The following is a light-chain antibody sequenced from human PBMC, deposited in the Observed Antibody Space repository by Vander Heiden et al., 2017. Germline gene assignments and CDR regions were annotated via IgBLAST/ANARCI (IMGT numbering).Light chain of an antibody. V-gene: IGKV3-15*01. CDR3: QQYNNCPST. CDR2: VAS. Sequence: EIVITQSPATLSVSPGERATLSCRASQNVSNNLAWYQQKPGQAPRLLIYVASTRATGIPARFSGSGSGTEFTLTISSLQSEDFAVYYCQQYNNCPSTFGQGTKVXIK. CDR1: QNVSNN. J-gene: IGKJ2*01.